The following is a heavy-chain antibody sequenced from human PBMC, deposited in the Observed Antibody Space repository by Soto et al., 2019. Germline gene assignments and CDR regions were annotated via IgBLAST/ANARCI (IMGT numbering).Heavy chain of an antibody. CDR2: ISSSSTYI. CDR3: ASFRSALDY. Sequence: GGSLRLSCAASGFTFSTYSMNWVRQAPGKGLEWVSSISSSSTYIYYADSVKGRFTISRDNAKNSLYLQMNSLRAEDTAVYYCASFRSALDYWGQGTLVTVSS. J-gene: IGHJ4*02. CDR1: GFTFSTYS. V-gene: IGHV3-21*01.